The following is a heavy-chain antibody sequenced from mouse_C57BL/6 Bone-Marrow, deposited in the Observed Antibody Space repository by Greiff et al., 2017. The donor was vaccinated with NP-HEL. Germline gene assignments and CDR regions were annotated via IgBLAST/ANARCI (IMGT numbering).Heavy chain of an antibody. J-gene: IGHJ2*01. V-gene: IGHV1-26*01. Sequence: EVQLQQSGPELVKPGASVKISCKASGYTFTDYYMNWVKQSHGKSLEWIGDINPNNGGTSYNQKFKGKATLTVDKSSSTAYMELRSLTSEDSAVYYCARRDGNLYYFDYWGQGTTLTVSS. CDR2: INPNNGGT. CDR1: GYTFTDYY. D-gene: IGHD2-3*01. CDR3: ARRDGNLYYFDY.